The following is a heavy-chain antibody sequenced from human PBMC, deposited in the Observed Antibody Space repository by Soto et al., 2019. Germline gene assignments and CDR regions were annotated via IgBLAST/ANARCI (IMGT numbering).Heavy chain of an antibody. CDR2: NSGSGGGT. CDR3: AKPSYIFGVVITGAFDY. V-gene: IGHV3-23*01. CDR1: GFTFTTYA. D-gene: IGHD3-3*02. Sequence: VGSLRLSCAASGFTFTTYAMSWVRQAPVNGLEWVSANSGSGGGTYYADSVKGRFTISRDNSKNTVYLQMSSLRAEYTAVYYCAKPSYIFGVVITGAFDYWSQGTLVTVSS. J-gene: IGHJ4*02.